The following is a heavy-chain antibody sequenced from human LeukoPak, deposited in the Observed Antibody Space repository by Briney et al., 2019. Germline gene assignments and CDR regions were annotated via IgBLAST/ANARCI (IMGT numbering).Heavy chain of an antibody. V-gene: IGHV4-59*01. CDR3: ARVPAYYYDSSGSRGAFDI. J-gene: IGHJ3*02. CDR1: GGSISSYY. Sequence: KPSETLSLTCTVSGGSISSYYWSWIRRPPGKGLEWIGYIYYSGSTNYNPSLKSRVTISVDTSKNQFSLKLSSVTASDTAVYYCARVPAYYYDSSGSRGAFDIWGQGTMVTVSS. D-gene: IGHD3-22*01. CDR2: IYYSGST.